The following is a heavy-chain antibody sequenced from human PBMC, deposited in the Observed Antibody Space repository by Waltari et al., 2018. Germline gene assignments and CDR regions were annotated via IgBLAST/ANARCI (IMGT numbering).Heavy chain of an antibody. CDR2: IGKDGRTT. CDR3: ARDSSHLPAAFDN. V-gene: IGHV3-74*01. D-gene: IGHD2-2*01. Sequence: EVELVQSGGGLVQPGGSLRLSCAAHGFTFSRFWMQWVRQVPGKGLVGVSRIGKDGRTTDYTDAVKGRFTISRDNAKDTLYLQMNSLRAEDTAVYYCARDSSHLPAAFDNWGQGTLVTVSS. CDR1: GFTFSRFW. J-gene: IGHJ4*02.